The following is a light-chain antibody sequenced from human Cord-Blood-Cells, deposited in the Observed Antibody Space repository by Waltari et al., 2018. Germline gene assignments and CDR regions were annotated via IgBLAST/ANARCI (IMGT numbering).Light chain of an antibody. CDR2: GAS. V-gene: IGKV3-20*01. Sequence: DIVLTQSPGTLSLSPGERATISCRASQSVSSSYLAWYQQKPGQAPMLLIYGASSRATGIPDRFSGSGSGTDFTLTISRLQPEDVAVYYCQQYGSALITFGQGTRLEIK. CDR1: QSVSSSY. CDR3: QQYGSALIT. J-gene: IGKJ5*01.